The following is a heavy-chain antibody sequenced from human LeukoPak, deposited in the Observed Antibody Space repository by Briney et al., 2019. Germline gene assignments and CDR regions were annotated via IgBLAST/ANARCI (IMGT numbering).Heavy chain of an antibody. J-gene: IGHJ5*02. CDR1: GDSITSISSYY. V-gene: IGHV4-59*08. Sequence: PSETLSLTCTVSGDSITSISSYYWSWTRQPPGKGLEWIGLIYYNGTTNYNPSLKSRVTISLDTSKNQFSLKLTSVTAADTAVYYRARQFDPWGQGTLVTVSS. CDR2: IYYNGTT. CDR3: ARQFDP.